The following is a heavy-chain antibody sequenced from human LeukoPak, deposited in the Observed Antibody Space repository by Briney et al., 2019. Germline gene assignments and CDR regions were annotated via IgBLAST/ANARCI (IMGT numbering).Heavy chain of an antibody. J-gene: IGHJ4*02. D-gene: IGHD2-2*01. CDR3: AKIRLRYCSSTSCPWYFDY. CDR2: ISYDGSNK. Sequence: SGGSLRLSCAASGFTFSSYAMHWVRQAPGKGLEWVAVISYDGSNKYYADSVKGRFTISRDNSKNTLYLQMNSLRAEDTAVYYCAKIRLRYCSSTSCPWYFDYWGQGTLVTVSS. V-gene: IGHV3-30-3*02. CDR1: GFTFSSYA.